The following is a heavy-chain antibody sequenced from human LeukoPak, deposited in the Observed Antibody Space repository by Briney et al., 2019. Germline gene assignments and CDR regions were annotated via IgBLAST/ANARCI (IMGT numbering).Heavy chain of an antibody. CDR1: GFIFNNYA. V-gene: IGHV3-23*01. CDR3: ALISSGWARYYYYGMDV. J-gene: IGHJ6*02. CDR2: ISGSGGST. Sequence: GGSLRLSCAASGFIFNNYAMSWVRQAPGKGLEWVSAISGSGGSTYYADSVKGRFTISRDNSKNTLYLQMNSLRAEDTAVYYCALISSGWARYYYYGMDVWGQGTTVTVSS. D-gene: IGHD6-19*01.